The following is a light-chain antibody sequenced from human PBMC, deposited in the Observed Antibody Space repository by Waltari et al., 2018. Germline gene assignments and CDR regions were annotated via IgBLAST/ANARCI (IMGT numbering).Light chain of an antibody. J-gene: IGKJ4*01. CDR3: QQYENWPPIT. CDR1: QSIRSN. CDR2: GAS. Sequence: EIVMTQSPGTLSVSPGERATLSCWASQSIRSNLAWYQQKPGQAPRLLIYGASTRATGIPARCSGSGSGTDFTLTISSLQSEELAVYYCQQYENWPPITFGGGTKVEIK. V-gene: IGKV3-15*01.